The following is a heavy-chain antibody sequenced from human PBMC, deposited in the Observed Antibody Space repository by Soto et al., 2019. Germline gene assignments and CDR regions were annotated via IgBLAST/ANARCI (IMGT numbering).Heavy chain of an antibody. Sequence: SETLSLTCNVSGASISSHYWSWIRQPPGKGLEWIGYIYYSGSTNYNPSLKSRVTISVDTSKNQFSLKLSSVTATDTAVYYCARGNDFWSGYYYFDYWGQGTLVTVSS. CDR1: GASISSHY. CDR2: IYYSGST. D-gene: IGHD3-3*01. CDR3: ARGNDFWSGYYYFDY. J-gene: IGHJ4*02. V-gene: IGHV4-59*11.